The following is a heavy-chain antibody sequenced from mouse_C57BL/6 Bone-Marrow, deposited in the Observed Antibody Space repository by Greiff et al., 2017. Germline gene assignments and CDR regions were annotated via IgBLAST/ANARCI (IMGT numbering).Heavy chain of an antibody. D-gene: IGHD4-1*01. Sequence: QVHVKQSGPGLVQPSQSLSITCTVSGFSLTSYGVHWVRQSPGKGLEWLGVIWSGGSTDYNAAFISRLSISKDNSKSQVFFKMNSLQADDTAIYYCARGDWDWYFDVWGTGTTVTVSS. CDR1: GFSLTSYG. CDR3: ARGDWDWYFDV. V-gene: IGHV2-2*01. J-gene: IGHJ1*03. CDR2: IWSGGST.